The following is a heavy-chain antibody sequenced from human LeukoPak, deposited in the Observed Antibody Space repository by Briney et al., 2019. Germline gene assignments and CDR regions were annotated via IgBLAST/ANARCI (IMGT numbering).Heavy chain of an antibody. D-gene: IGHD3-22*01. Sequence: SETLSLTCAVSGGSISSYYWSWIRQSPGKGLEWIGYIYYTGSTNYNPSLKSRVTISVDTSKNQLSLKLSSVTAADTAVYYCARQQANVYYYDSWGQGTLVTVSS. J-gene: IGHJ4*02. CDR1: GGSISSYY. CDR2: IYYTGST. V-gene: IGHV4-59*01. CDR3: ARQQANVYYYDS.